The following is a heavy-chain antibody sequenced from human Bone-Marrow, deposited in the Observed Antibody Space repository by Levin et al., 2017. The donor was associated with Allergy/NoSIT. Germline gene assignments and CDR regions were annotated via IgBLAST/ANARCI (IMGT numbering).Heavy chain of an antibody. J-gene: IGHJ6*02. V-gene: IGHV3-15*01. CDR3: TRVETAMVGRRYYYYYGMDV. D-gene: IGHD5-18*01. CDR2: IKSKTDGGTT. Sequence: LSLTCAASGFTFSNAWMSWVRQAPGKGLEWVGRIKSKTDGGTTDYAAPVKGRFTISRDDSKNTLYLQMNSLKTEDTAVYYCTRVETAMVGRRYYYYYGMDVWGQGTTVTVSS. CDR1: GFTFSNAW.